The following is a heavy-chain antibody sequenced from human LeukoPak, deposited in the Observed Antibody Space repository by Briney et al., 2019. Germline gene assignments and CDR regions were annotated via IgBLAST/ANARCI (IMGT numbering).Heavy chain of an antibody. Sequence: GGSLRLSCAASEFTFTNASMSWVRQAPGKGLEWVGRIKSKTDGGTTDYAAPVKGRFTISKDDSKNTLYLQMSSLKIEDTAVYYCTTEEDYYDTSGYPRGRAFDIWGQGTVVSVSS. V-gene: IGHV3-15*01. CDR1: EFTFTNAS. J-gene: IGHJ3*02. D-gene: IGHD3-22*01. CDR3: TTEEDYYDTSGYPRGRAFDI. CDR2: IKSKTDGGTT.